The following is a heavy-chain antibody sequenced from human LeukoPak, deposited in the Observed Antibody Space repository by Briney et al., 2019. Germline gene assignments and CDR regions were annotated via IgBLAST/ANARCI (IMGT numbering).Heavy chain of an antibody. J-gene: IGHJ4*02. CDR2: ISYDGSNK. V-gene: IGHV3-30*18. D-gene: IGHD6-6*01. CDR1: GFTFSSYG. Sequence: GGSLRLSCAASGFTFSSYGMHWVRQAPGKGLEWVAVISYDGSNKYYADSVKGRFTISRDNSKNTLYLQMNSLRAEDTAVYYCAKTDRRSSSSGFWGQGTLVTVSS. CDR3: AKTDRRSSSSGF.